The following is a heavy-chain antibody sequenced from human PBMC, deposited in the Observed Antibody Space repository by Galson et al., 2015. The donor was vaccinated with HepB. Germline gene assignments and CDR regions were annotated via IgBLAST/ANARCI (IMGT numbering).Heavy chain of an antibody. CDR1: GGSFSDYS. CDR2: INHNERT. CDR3: ARYMSSGMVRGVIRNYYSYPMDV. V-gene: IGHV4-34*01. Sequence: TLSLTCAVYGGSFSDYSWTWVRQAPRKGLEWIADINHNERTNYNPSLKSRITISVDTSKNQFFLSLSSVTAADTARYYCARYMSSGMVRGVIRNYYSYPMDVWGQGTTVTVS. J-gene: IGHJ6*02. D-gene: IGHD3-10*01.